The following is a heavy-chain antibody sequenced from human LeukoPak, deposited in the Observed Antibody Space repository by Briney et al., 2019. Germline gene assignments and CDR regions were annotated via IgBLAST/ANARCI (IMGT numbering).Heavy chain of an antibody. D-gene: IGHD6-13*01. CDR2: ISAYNGNT. Sequence: ASVKVSCKASSYTFTSYGISWVRQAPGQGLEWMGWISAYNGNTNYAQKLQGRVTMTTDTSTSTAYMELRSLRSDDTAVYYCARDPFRQQLADWFDPWGQGTLVTVSS. J-gene: IGHJ5*02. V-gene: IGHV1-18*04. CDR3: ARDPFRQQLADWFDP. CDR1: SYTFTSYG.